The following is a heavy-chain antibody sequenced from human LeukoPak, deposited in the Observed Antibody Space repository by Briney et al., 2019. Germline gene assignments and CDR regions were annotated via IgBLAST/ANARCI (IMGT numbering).Heavy chain of an antibody. CDR1: GFTFGDYA. Sequence: PGGSLRLSCTASGFTFGDYAMSWVRQAPGKGLEWVGFIRSKAYGGTTEYAASVKGRFTISRDDSKSIAYLQMNSLKTEDTAVYYCTRDPQLKAAETNYYFDYWGQGTLVTVSS. CDR3: TRDPQLKAAETNYYFDY. V-gene: IGHV3-49*04. J-gene: IGHJ4*02. D-gene: IGHD6-13*01. CDR2: IRSKAYGGTT.